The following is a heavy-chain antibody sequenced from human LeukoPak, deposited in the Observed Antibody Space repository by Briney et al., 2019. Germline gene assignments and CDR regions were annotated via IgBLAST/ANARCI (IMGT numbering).Heavy chain of an antibody. V-gene: IGHV4-39*02. D-gene: IGHD2-2*01. CDR3: AREEDIVVVPAAMFGY. CDR2: IYDSGST. Sequence: PSEALSLTCTVSGGSISSSGYYWGWIRQPPGKGLEWIGSIYDSGSTYYNPSLKSRVTMSVDTSKNQFSLKLNSVTAADTAVYYCAREEDIVVVPAAMFGYWGQGTLVTVSS. CDR1: GGSISSSGYY. J-gene: IGHJ4*02.